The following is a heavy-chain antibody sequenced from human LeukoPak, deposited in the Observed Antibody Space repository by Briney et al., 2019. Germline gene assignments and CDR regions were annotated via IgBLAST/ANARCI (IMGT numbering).Heavy chain of an antibody. D-gene: IGHD2-2*01. CDR1: GGSISSGSYY. J-gene: IGHJ4*02. V-gene: IGHV4-61*02. CDR2: IYTSGST. Sequence: SETLSLTCTVSGGSISSGSYYWSWIRQPAGKGLEWIGRIYTSGSTNYNPSLKSRVTISVDTSKNQFSLKLSSVTAADTAVYYCARAGGYCSSTSCLDYWGQGTLVTVSS. CDR3: ARAGGYCSSTSCLDY.